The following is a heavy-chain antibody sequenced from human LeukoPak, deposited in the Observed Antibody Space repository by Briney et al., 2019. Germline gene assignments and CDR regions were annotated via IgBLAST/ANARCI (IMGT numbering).Heavy chain of an antibody. Sequence: GRSLRLSCAASGFTFSSYGMHWVRQAPGKGLEWAAVIWYDGSNKYYADSVKGRFTISRDNSKNTLYLQMNSLRAEDTAVYYCARGRGYSYGSCRLDWFDPWGQGTLVTVSS. CDR2: IWYDGSNK. CDR3: ARGRGYSYGSCRLDWFDP. J-gene: IGHJ5*02. CDR1: GFTFSSYG. V-gene: IGHV3-33*01. D-gene: IGHD5-18*01.